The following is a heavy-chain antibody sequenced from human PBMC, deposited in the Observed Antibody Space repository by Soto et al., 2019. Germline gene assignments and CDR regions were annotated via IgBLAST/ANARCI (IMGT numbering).Heavy chain of an antibody. V-gene: IGHV3-33*01. Sequence: GGSLRLSCAASGFTFSSYGMHWVRQAPGKGLEWVAVIWYDGSNKYYADSVKGRFTISRDNSKNTLYLQMNSLRAEDTAVYYCARDRYYYDSSGYYYVRDYYYYCMDVWGQGTTVTVSS. CDR3: ARDRYYYDSSGYYYVRDYYYYCMDV. J-gene: IGHJ6*02. D-gene: IGHD3-22*01. CDR1: GFTFSSYG. CDR2: IWYDGSNK.